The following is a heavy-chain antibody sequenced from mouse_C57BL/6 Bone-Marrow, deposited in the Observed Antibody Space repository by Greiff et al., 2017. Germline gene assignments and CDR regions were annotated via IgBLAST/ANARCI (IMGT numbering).Heavy chain of an antibody. CDR1: GYAFTNYL. Sequence: QVQLQQSGAELVRPGTSVKVSCKASGYAFTNYLIEWVKQRPGQGLEWIGVINPGSGGTNYNEKFKGKATLTADKSSSTAYMQLSSLTSEDYAVDCCARFPYYWGQGTTLTVSS. CDR3: ARFPYY. CDR2: INPGSGGT. J-gene: IGHJ2*01. V-gene: IGHV1-54*01.